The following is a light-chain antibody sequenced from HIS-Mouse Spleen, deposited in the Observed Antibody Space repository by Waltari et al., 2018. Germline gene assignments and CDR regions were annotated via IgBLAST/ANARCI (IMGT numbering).Light chain of an antibody. Sequence: SYELTQPPSVSVSPGQTARITCSGEALPKKYAYWYQQKSGQAPVLVIYEDSKRPSGCPERFSGSSSGTMATLTISGAQVDDEADYYCYSTDSSGNHRVFGGGTKLTVL. J-gene: IGLJ2*01. V-gene: IGLV3-10*01. CDR2: EDS. CDR1: ALPKKY. CDR3: YSTDSSGNHRV.